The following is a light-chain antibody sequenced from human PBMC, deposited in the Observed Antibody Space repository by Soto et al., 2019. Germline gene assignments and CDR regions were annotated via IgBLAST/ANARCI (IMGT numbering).Light chain of an antibody. CDR3: SSYAGSTTYV. J-gene: IGLJ1*01. V-gene: IGLV2-23*01. CDR2: EGF. CDR1: TNDVGTYNL. Sequence: QSVLTQPASVSGSPGQSITLSCTGTTNDVGTYNLVSWYQQHPGKAPKLVIYEGFKRPSGVSNRFSGSKSGNTASLTISGLQAEDEADYYCSSYAGSTTYVFCTGTKVTVL.